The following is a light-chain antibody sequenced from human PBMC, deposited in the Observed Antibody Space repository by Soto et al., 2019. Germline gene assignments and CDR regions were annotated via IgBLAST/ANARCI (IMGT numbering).Light chain of an antibody. CDR3: CSYAGSNNFPYV. CDR1: SSDVGGYNY. J-gene: IGLJ1*01. Sequence: QSVLTQPPSASGSPRQSVTISCTGTSSDVGGYNYVSWYQQHPGKAPKLMIHEVSKRPSGVPDRFSGSKSSNTASLTVSGLQAEDEADYYCCSYAGSNNFPYVFGTGTKVTVL. V-gene: IGLV2-8*01. CDR2: EVS.